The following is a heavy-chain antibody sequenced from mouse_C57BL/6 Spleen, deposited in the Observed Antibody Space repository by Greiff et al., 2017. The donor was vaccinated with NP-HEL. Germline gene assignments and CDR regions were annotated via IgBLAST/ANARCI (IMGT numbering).Heavy chain of an antibody. CDR1: GYAFSSSW. J-gene: IGHJ4*01. CDR3: ARFEDYDVNYAMDY. CDR2: IYPGDGDT. V-gene: IGHV1-82*01. D-gene: IGHD2-4*01. Sequence: QVQLKQSGPELVKPGASVKISCKASGYAFSSSWMNWVKQRPGKGLEWIGRIYPGDGDTKYNGKFKGKATLTADKSSSTAYMQLSSLTSEDSAVYFCARFEDYDVNYAMDYWGQGTSVTVSS.